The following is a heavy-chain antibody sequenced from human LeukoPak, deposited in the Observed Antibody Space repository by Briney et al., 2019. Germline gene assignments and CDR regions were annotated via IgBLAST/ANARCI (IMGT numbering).Heavy chain of an antibody. J-gene: IGHJ4*02. CDR2: IKEDGTYT. Sequence: GGSLRFSCAASGFSFSKYWMHWVRQTPGEGLVWVSRIKEDGTYTSYADSVKGRFTISRDNARNTVFLQMNSLRAKDTAVYYCARDFDMGITPGDDFDFWGQGTLVTVSS. CDR1: GFSFSKYW. CDR3: ARDFDMGITPGDDFDF. V-gene: IGHV3-74*01. D-gene: IGHD3-9*01.